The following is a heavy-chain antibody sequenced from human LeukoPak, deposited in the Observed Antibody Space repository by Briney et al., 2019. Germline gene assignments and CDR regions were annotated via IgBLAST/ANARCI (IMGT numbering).Heavy chain of an antibody. CDR1: GGPISSSNW. CDR2: IYHSGST. V-gene: IGHV4-4*02. CDR3: ASLNSGSYGIDY. J-gene: IGHJ4*02. D-gene: IGHD1-26*01. Sequence: PSGTLSLTCAVSGGPISSSNWWSWVSQPPGKGLEWIGEIYHSGSTNYNPSLKSRVTISVDKSKNQFSLKLSSVTAADTAVYYCASLNSGSYGIDYWGQGTLVTVST.